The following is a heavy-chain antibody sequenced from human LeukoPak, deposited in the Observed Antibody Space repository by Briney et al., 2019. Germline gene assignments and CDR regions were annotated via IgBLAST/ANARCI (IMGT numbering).Heavy chain of an antibody. CDR3: ARDPKVIAQHVDIVATIGGYFDY. CDR2: INPNSGGT. V-gene: IGHV1-2*02. CDR1: GYTFTGYY. Sequence: GASVKVSCKASGYTFTGYYMHWVRQAPGQGLEWMGWINPNSGGTNYAQKFQGRVTMTRDTSISTAYMELSRLRSDDTAVYYCARDPKVIAQHVDIVATIGGYFDYWGQGTRVTVSS. J-gene: IGHJ4*02. D-gene: IGHD5-12*01.